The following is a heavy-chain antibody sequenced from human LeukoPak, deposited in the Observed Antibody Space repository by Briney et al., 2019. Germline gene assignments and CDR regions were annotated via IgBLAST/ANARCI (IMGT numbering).Heavy chain of an antibody. CDR3: AKDLHSSGYYSPFDY. V-gene: IGHV3-9*01. D-gene: IGHD3-22*01. CDR2: ISWNSGSI. Sequence: SGGSLRLSCAASGFTFDDYAMHWVRQAPGKGLEWVSGISWNSGSIGYADSVKGRFTISRDNAKNSLYLQMNSLRAEDTALYYCAKDLHSSGYYSPFDYWGQGTLVTVPS. J-gene: IGHJ4*02. CDR1: GFTFDDYA.